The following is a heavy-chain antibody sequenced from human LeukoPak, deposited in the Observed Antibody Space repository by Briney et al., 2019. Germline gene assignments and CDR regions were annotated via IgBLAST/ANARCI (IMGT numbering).Heavy chain of an antibody. Sequence: AASVKVSCKASGYTFTGYYMHWVRQAPGQGLEWMGWINPNSGGTNCAQKFQGRVTMTRDTSISTAYMELSRLRSEDTAVYYCARGRLVRGVSLYYFDYWGQGTLVTVSS. D-gene: IGHD3-10*01. CDR3: ARGRLVRGVSLYYFDY. CDR1: GYTFTGYY. J-gene: IGHJ4*02. V-gene: IGHV1-2*02. CDR2: INPNSGGT.